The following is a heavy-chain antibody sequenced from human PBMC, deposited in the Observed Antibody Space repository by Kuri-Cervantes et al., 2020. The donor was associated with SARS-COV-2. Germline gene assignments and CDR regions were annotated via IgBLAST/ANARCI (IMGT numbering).Heavy chain of an antibody. CDR3: ARIPVYSRSGVVPAAHPDY. V-gene: IGHV3-33*01. Sequence: GESLKISCAASGFTFSSYGMHWVRQAPGKGLEWVAVIWYDGSNKYYADSVKGRFTISRDNSKNTLYLQMSSLRAEDTAVYYCARIPVYSRSGVVPAAHPDYWGQGTLVTVSS. CDR2: IWYDGSNK. J-gene: IGHJ4*02. D-gene: IGHD2-2*01. CDR1: GFTFSSYG.